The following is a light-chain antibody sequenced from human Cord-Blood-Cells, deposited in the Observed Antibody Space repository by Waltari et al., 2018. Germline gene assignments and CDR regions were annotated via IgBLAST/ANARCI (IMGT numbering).Light chain of an antibody. CDR2: DVS. V-gene: IGLV2-14*01. Sequence: QSALTQPASVSGSPGQSITISCTGTSSDVGGYNYVSWYQQHPGKAPKLMIYDVSKRPSGVSNRFSGCRSGTTASLTISALQAEDEADYYCSSYTSSSSKVVFGGGTKLTVL. CDR3: SSYTSSSSKVV. J-gene: IGLJ2*01. CDR1: SSDVGGYNY.